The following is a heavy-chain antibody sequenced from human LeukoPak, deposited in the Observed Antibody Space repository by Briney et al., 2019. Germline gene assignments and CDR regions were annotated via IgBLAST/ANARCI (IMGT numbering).Heavy chain of an antibody. J-gene: IGHJ2*01. V-gene: IGHV4-4*09. CDR3: ARFYSGPSGWFVLWFFDL. D-gene: IGHD6-19*01. CDR2: IYNSENT. Sequence: PSETLSLTCTVSGGSLSSYYWSWIRQPPGKGLEWIGYIYNSENTKYNSSLESRVTMSIDTSKNRLFLKLRSVTAADTAVYYCARFYSGPSGWFVLWFFDLWGRGTLVTVSS. CDR1: GGSLSSYY.